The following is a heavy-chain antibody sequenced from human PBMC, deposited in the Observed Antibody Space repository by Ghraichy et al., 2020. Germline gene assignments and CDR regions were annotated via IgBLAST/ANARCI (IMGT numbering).Heavy chain of an antibody. Sequence: SETLSLTCAVYGGSFSGYYWSWIRQPPGKGLEWIGEINHSRSTNYNPSLKSRVTISVDTSKNQFSLKLSSVTAADTAVYYCARGRGIFGVVRYFDYWGQGTLVTVSS. CDR1: GGSFSGYY. J-gene: IGHJ4*02. CDR2: INHSRST. V-gene: IGHV4-34*01. D-gene: IGHD3-3*01. CDR3: ARGRGIFGVVRYFDY.